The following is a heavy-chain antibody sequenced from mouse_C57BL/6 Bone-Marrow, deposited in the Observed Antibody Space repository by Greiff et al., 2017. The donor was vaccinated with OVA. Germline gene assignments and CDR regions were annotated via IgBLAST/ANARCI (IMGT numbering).Heavy chain of an antibody. CDR3: ARRETAQATYAMDY. CDR1: GYSFTDYN. D-gene: IGHD3-2*02. Sequence: VHVKQSGPELVKPGASVKISCKASGYSFTDYNMNWVKQSNGKSLEWIGVINPNYGTTSYNQKFKGKATLTVDQSSSTAYMQLNSLTSEDSAVYYCARRETAQATYAMDYWGQGTSVTVSS. J-gene: IGHJ4*01. V-gene: IGHV1-39*01. CDR2: INPNYGTT.